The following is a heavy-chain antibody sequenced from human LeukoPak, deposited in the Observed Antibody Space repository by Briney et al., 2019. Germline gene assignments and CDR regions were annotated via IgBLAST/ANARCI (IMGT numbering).Heavy chain of an antibody. CDR2: INPNSGGT. CDR3: ASVMIVVVNDAFDI. J-gene: IGHJ3*02. Sequence: ASVRVSCKASGYTFTSYYMHWVRQAPGQGLEWMGWINPNSGGTNYAQKFQGRVTMTRDTSISTAYMELSRLRSDDTAVYYCASVMIVVVNDAFDIWGQGTMVTVSP. V-gene: IGHV1-2*02. CDR1: GYTFTSYY. D-gene: IGHD3-22*01.